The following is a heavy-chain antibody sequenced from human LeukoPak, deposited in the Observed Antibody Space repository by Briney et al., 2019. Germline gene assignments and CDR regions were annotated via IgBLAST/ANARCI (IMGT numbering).Heavy chain of an antibody. V-gene: IGHV4-39*07. CDR1: GGSISSSSYY. J-gene: IGHJ6*03. CDR3: ARITIFGVVTTYYYYYYMDV. CDR2: ICYSGST. Sequence: SETRSFTGTVSGGSISSSSYYWGWIRQPPGKGLEWIGSICYSGSTYYNPSLKSRVTISVDTSKNQFSLKLSSVPAADTAAYYCARITIFGVVTTYYYYYYMDVWGKGTTVTVSS. D-gene: IGHD3-3*01.